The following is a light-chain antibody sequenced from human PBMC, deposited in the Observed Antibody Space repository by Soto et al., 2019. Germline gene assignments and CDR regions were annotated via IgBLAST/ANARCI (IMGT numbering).Light chain of an antibody. CDR3: QQYGSYWT. CDR1: QSINRW. V-gene: IGKV1-5*01. Sequence: DIQMTHSPSTLSASVGAIVTITCRASQSINRWLAWYQQKPGEAPKLFIYDASSLESGVPSRFSGTGSGTEFTLIISSLQPDDFATYYCQQYGSYWTLGQGTKVDIK. J-gene: IGKJ1*01. CDR2: DAS.